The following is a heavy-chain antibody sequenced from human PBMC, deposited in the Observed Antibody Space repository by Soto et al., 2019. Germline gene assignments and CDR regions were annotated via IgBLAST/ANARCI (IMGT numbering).Heavy chain of an antibody. CDR2: ISGNTGKT. D-gene: IGHD3-10*01. CDR1: GYTFTSYG. Sequence: QVQLVQSGAEVKKPGASVKVSCKASGYTFTSYGISWVRQAPGQGLEWMGWISGNTGKTNYAQKFQGRVTITTDTSTSTDYMELRSLKSDDTAMYYCARVPREIIMVGLDVWGQGTTVTVSS. CDR3: ARVPREIIMVGLDV. J-gene: IGHJ6*02. V-gene: IGHV1-18*04.